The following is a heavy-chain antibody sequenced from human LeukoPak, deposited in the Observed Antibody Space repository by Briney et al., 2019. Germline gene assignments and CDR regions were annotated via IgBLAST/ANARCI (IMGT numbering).Heavy chain of an antibody. CDR1: GYTFRNYG. V-gene: IGHV1-18*01. J-gene: IGHJ6*02. D-gene: IGHD2-15*01. CDR2: ISTYNGDT. CDR3: ASYCSGGSCYSPEYYYGMDV. Sequence: SSVKVSCKASGYTFRNYGISWVRQAPGQGLEWMGWISTYNGDTHYAQKLKGRITMSTDTSTSTAYMELRSLRSDDTAVYYCASYCSGGSCYSPEYYYGMDVWGQGTTVTVS.